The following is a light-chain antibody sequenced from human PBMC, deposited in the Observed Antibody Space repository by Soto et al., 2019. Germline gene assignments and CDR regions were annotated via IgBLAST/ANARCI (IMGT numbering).Light chain of an antibody. CDR1: QSVSSNY. CDR3: QQYGSSGT. J-gene: IGKJ1*01. CDR2: GAS. Sequence: EIVLTQSPGTLSLSPGERATLSCWASQSVSSNYLAWYQQKPGQAPRLLIYGASTRATGIPDRFSGSGSATDFTLTISRLEPEDFAVYYCQQYGSSGTFGQGTKVDIK. V-gene: IGKV3-20*01.